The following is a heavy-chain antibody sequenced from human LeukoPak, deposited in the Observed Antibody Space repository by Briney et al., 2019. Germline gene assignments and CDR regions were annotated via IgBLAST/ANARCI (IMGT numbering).Heavy chain of an antibody. CDR1: GFTVSSNY. V-gene: IGHV3-11*01. Sequence: GGSLRLSCAASGFTVSSNYMSWVRQAPGKGLEWVSYISSSGSTIYYADSVKGRFTISRDNAKNSLYLQMNSLRAKDTAVYYCARPRLYHVSIADYWGQGTLVTVSS. D-gene: IGHD5-12*01. CDR2: ISSSGSTI. J-gene: IGHJ4*02. CDR3: ARPRLYHVSIADY.